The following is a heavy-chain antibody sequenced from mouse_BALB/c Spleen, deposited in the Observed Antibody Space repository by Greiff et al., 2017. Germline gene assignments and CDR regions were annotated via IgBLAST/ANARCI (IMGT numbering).Heavy chain of an antibody. D-gene: IGHD1-1*01. CDR2: IWSDGST. CDR1: GFSFTSYG. Sequence: VQLQQSGPGLVQPSQSLSIPCTVSGFSFTSYGVYWVRQSPGKGLEWLGVIWSDGSTAYNAAFISRLSISKENSKSQSFFKMISLQANDTAIYYCARTRLLRDYAMDYWGQGTSVTVSS. V-gene: IGHV2-2*02. J-gene: IGHJ4*01. CDR3: ARTRLLRDYAMDY.